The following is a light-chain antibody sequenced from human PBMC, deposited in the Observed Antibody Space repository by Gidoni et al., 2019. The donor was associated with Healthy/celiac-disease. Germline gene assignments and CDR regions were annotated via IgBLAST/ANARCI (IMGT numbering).Light chain of an antibody. CDR1: QSISSY. Sequence: DIQMTQSPSSLSASVGDRVTITCRASQSISSYLNWYQQKPGKAPKLLIYAASSLQSGVPSSFSGSGSWTDFTLTISSLQPEDFATYYCQQSYSTPLTFGGGTTVDIK. CDR3: QQSYSTPLT. CDR2: AAS. J-gene: IGKJ4*01. V-gene: IGKV1-39*01.